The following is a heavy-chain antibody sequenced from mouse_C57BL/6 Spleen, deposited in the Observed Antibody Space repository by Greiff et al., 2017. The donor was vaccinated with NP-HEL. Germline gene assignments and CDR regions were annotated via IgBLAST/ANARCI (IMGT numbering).Heavy chain of an antibody. Sequence: QVQLKESGAELVRPGTSVKVSCKASGYAFTNYLIEWVKQRPGQGLEWIGVINPGSGGTNYNEKFKGKATLTADKSSSTAYMQLSSLTSEDSAVYFCALTGFAYWGQGTLVTVSA. J-gene: IGHJ3*01. D-gene: IGHD4-1*01. CDR1: GYAFTNYL. V-gene: IGHV1-54*01. CDR3: ALTGFAY. CDR2: INPGSGGT.